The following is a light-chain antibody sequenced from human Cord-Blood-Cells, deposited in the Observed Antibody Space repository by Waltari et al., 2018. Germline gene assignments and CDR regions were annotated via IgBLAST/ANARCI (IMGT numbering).Light chain of an antibody. CDR3: HQSYSTPQVT. V-gene: IGKV1-39*01. CDR2: AAS. J-gene: IGKJ5*01. Sequence: DIQMTQSPSSLSASVGDRVTITCRASQSISSYLNWYQQKPGKAPKLLIYAASSLQSGVPSRFSGSGSGTDFTITISSLQPEDFATYYCHQSYSTPQVTFGQGTRLEIK. CDR1: QSISSY.